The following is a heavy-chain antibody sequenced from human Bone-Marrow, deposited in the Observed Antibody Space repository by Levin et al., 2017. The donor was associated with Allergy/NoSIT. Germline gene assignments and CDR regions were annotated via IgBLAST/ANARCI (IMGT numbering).Heavy chain of an antibody. CDR1: GFSLSTAGVS. D-gene: IGHD5-24*01. CDR3: AHIGNYNYGLIGGMDS. J-gene: IGHJ5*02. CDR2: IYWDDDQ. Sequence: NGSGPTLVKPTQTLTLTCTFSGFSLSTAGVSVAWIRQPPGKALEWIGHIYWDDDQRYSPSLKSRVSISKDTSKNQVFLTMTNVDSVDTATYYCAHIGNYNYGLIGGMDSWGQGTLVVVSA. V-gene: IGHV2-5*02.